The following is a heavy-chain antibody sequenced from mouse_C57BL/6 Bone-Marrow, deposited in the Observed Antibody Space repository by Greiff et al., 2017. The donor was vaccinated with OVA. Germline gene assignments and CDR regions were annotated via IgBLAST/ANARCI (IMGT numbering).Heavy chain of an antibody. CDR3: ARFYDYYFDY. Sequence: EVHLVESGPGLAKPSQTLSLPCSVTGYSITSDYWNWIRKFPGNKLEYMGYISYSGSTYYNPSLKSRISITRDTSKNQYYLQLNSVTTEDTATDDCARFYDYYFDYWGQGTTLTGSS. CDR1: GYSITSDY. V-gene: IGHV3-8*01. D-gene: IGHD2-4*01. CDR2: ISYSGST. J-gene: IGHJ2*01.